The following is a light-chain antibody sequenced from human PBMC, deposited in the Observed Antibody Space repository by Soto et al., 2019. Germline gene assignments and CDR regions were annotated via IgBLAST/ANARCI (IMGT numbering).Light chain of an antibody. Sequence: EIVLTQSPSTLSLSPGERATLSCRASQSVSSSYLAWYQQKPGQAPRLLIYGASSRPTGIPDRFSGSGSGTDFALTIGSLEREDLAVYFCQQHDSSPWTFGQGTKVEIK. V-gene: IGKV3-20*01. CDR3: QQHDSSPWT. CDR1: QSVSSSY. CDR2: GAS. J-gene: IGKJ1*01.